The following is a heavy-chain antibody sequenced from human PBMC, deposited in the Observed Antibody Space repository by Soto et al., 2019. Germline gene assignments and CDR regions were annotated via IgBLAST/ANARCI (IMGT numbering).Heavy chain of an antibody. CDR3: ARHDIRGYCSSTSCFHYGMDV. D-gene: IGHD2-2*01. CDR2: ISSSSSYI. Sequence: GKGLEWVSSISSSSSYIYYADSVKGRFTISRDNAKNSLYLQMNSLRAEDTAVYYCARHDIRGYCSSTSCFHYGMDVWGQGTTVTVSS. J-gene: IGHJ6*02. V-gene: IGHV3-21*01.